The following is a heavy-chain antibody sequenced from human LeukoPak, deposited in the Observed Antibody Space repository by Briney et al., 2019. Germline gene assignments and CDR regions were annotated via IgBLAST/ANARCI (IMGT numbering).Heavy chain of an antibody. V-gene: IGHV4-61*02. CDR3: ARDQYGAAHDAFDI. J-gene: IGHJ3*02. D-gene: IGHD2/OR15-2a*01. Sequence: SQTLSLTCTVSGGSISSGGYYWSWIRQPAGKGLEWIGRIYTSGSTYYNPSLKSRVTISVDTSKNQFSLKLSSVTAADTAVYYCARDQYGAAHDAFDIWGQGTMVTVSS. CDR1: GGSISSGGYY. CDR2: IYTSGST.